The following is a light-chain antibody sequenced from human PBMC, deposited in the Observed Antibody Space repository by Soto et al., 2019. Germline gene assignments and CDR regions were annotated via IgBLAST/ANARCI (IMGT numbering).Light chain of an antibody. V-gene: IGLV2-8*01. J-gene: IGLJ2*01. Sequence: QSALTQPPSASGSPGQSVTISCTGTSSDVGGSNYVSWYQQHPGKAPKLMIYEVSKRPSGVPDRFSGSKSGNIASLAVSGLQAEYEYDYYCTAYAVCNNFAVFCRGTKLTLL. CDR2: EVS. CDR3: TAYAVCNNFAV. CDR1: SSDVGGSNY.